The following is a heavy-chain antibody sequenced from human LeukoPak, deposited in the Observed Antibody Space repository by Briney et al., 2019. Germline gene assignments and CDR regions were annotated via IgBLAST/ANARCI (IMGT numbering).Heavy chain of an antibody. CDR1: GGSVSSGSYY. D-gene: IGHD1-1*01. V-gene: IGHV4-61*01. J-gene: IGHJ2*01. Sequence: SETPSLTCTVSGGSVSSGSYYWSWIRQPPGKGLEWIGYIYYSGSTHYNPSLKSRVTMSVDTSKNQFSLKLSSVTAADTAVYYCARDSTPPIRLHGHWYFDLWGRGTLVTVSS. CDR3: ARDSTPPIRLHGHWYFDL. CDR2: IYYSGST.